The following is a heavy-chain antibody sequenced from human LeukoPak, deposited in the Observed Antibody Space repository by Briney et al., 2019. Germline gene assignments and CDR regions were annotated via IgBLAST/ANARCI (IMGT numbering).Heavy chain of an antibody. Sequence: SETLSLTCTVSGGSISSYYWSWIRQSPGKGLEWIGYVYYSGSTNHNPSLKGRVTISVDTSKSQFSLKLTSVTAADTAVYYCARQGDYRYPFDSWGQGTLVTVSS. CDR3: ARQGDYRYPFDS. V-gene: IGHV4-59*08. CDR1: GGSISSYY. D-gene: IGHD3-16*02. CDR2: VYYSGST. J-gene: IGHJ4*02.